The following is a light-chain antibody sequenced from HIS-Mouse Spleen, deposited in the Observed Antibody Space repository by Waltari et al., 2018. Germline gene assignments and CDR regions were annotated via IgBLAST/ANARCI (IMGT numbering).Light chain of an antibody. J-gene: IGLJ2*01. CDR3: CSYAGSSSRVV. V-gene: IGLV2-11*01. Sequence: QSALTQPRSVSGSPGQSVTISCTGTSSDVGGYNYVSWYQQHPGKAPKLMIYDVSKRPSGVPDRFSGSKSGNTASLTISGLQAEDEADYYCCSYAGSSSRVVFGGGTKLTVL. CDR2: DVS. CDR1: SSDVGGYNY.